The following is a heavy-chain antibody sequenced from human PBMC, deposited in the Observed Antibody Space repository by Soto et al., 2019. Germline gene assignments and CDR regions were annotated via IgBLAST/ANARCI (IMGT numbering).Heavy chain of an antibody. CDR2: ISYDGSNK. V-gene: IGHV3-30-3*01. J-gene: IGHJ4*02. CDR3: AREGSSSWYFDY. Sequence: QVQLVESGGGVVQPGRSLRFSCAASGFTFSSYAMHWVRQAPGKGLEWVAVISYDGSNKYYADSVKGRFTISRDNSKNTLYLQMNSLRAEDTAVYYCAREGSSSWYFDYWGQGTLVTVSS. D-gene: IGHD6-13*01. CDR1: GFTFSSYA.